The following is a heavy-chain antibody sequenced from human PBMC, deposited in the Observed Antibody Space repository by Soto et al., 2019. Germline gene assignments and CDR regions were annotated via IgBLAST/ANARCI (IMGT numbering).Heavy chain of an antibody. V-gene: IGHV4-4*02. CDR3: ASSGSDFDALGS. Sequence: QVQLQESGPGLVKPSGTLSLTCAVSGGSISSSNWWSWVRQLPGKGLEWIGEIYHSGSTNYNPSLKRQVTISVNKSQNQCYLKLSSVTAADTAVYYCASSGSDFDALGSWGQGTLVTVSS. CDR1: GGSISSSNW. D-gene: IGHD1-26*01. J-gene: IGHJ5*02. CDR2: IYHSGST.